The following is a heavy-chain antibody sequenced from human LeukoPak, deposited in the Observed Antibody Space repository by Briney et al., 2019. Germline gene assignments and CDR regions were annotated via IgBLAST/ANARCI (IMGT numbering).Heavy chain of an antibody. CDR2: IYPGDSDDT. J-gene: IGHJ4*02. Sequence: GESLKISCKGSGYIFTNYWIAWVRQMPGKGLDWMGIIYPGDSDDTTYSPSFQGQVTFSADKSISTAYLRWSSLQASDTAIYYCARLLGPNRALDYWGQGTLVTVSS. CDR3: ARLLGPNRALDY. V-gene: IGHV5-51*01. CDR1: GYIFTNYW.